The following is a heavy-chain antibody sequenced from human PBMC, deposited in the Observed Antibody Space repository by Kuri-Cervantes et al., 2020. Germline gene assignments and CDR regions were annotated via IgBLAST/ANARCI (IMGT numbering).Heavy chain of an antibody. Sequence: GGSLRLSCAASGFTFSSYAMNWVRQTPGKGLEWVSGISGNGETTYYADSVKGRFTISRDNSKNTLYLQMHSLRAEETAVYYCSKGLVYRVLRGGVYPWGQGALVTVSS. CDR2: ISGNGETT. CDR1: GFTFSSYA. CDR3: SKGLVYRVLRGGVYP. V-gene: IGHV3-23*01. D-gene: IGHD2-21*01. J-gene: IGHJ5*02.